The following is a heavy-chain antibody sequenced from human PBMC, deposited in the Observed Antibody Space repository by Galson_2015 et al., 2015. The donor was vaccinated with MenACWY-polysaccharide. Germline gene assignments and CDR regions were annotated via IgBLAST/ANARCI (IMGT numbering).Heavy chain of an antibody. D-gene: IGHD2-2*01. Sequence: SLRLSCAASGFTFSSYIMYWVRQAPGKGLEWVSSITSSTDYVSTADKYYAGSVKGRFTVSRDDAKDSLYLQMNSLRAEDTAVYYCARGRGGEVTVPVNWGQGTLVTVSS. J-gene: IGHJ4*02. CDR1: GFTFSSYI. CDR3: ARGRGGEVTVPVN. CDR2: ITSSTDYVSTADK. V-gene: IGHV3-21*01.